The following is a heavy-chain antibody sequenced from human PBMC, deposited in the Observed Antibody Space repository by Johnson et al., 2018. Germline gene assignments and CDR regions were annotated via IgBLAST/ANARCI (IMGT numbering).Heavy chain of an antibody. Sequence: EVQLVESGGGLVQPGGSLRLSCAASGFTFSSYNMNWVRQAPGKGLEWVSHISSSSSTIYYADSVKGRFTISRDNANKSLYLQMNSLRDEDTAVYYCARPSFDSSGYYFWISAFQHWGQGTLVTVSS. D-gene: IGHD3-22*01. V-gene: IGHV3-48*02. CDR2: ISSSSSTI. CDR3: ARPSFDSSGYYFWISAFQH. CDR1: GFTFSSYN. J-gene: IGHJ1*01.